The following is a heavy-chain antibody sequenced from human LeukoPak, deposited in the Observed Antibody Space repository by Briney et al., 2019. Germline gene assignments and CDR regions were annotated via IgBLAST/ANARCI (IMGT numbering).Heavy chain of an antibody. CDR3: SRGGAARQLSTIYPYYYYGMDV. CDR2: ISYDGSNK. CDR1: GFTFSSYA. V-gene: IGHV3-30*01. Sequence: GRSLRLSCAASGFTFSSYAMHWVAQAPGRGLEWVAVISYDGSNKYYADSVTGRFTITRDNSKNTLYLQMNSLRAEDTAVYYCSRGGAARQLSTIYPYYYYGMDVWGQGTTVTVSS. J-gene: IGHJ6*02. D-gene: IGHD6-6*01.